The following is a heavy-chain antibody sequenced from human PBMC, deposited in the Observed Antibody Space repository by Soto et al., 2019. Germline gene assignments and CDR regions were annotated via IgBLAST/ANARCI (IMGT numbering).Heavy chain of an antibody. CDR2: IIPIFGTA. V-gene: IGHV1-69*13. CDR3: AREYYYEISGYYPLDY. Sequence: SVKVSCKASGGTFSSYAISWVRQAPGQGLEWMGGIIPIFGTANYAQKFQGRVTITADESTSTAYMELNSLRSEDTAVYYCAREYYYEISGYYPLDYWGQGTLVTVSS. CDR1: GGTFSSYA. J-gene: IGHJ4*02. D-gene: IGHD3-22*01.